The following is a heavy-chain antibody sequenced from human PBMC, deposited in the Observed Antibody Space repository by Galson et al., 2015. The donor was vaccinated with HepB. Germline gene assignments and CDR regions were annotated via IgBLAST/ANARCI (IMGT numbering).Heavy chain of an antibody. CDR2: ISAYNGNT. Sequence: SVKVSCKASGYTFTSYGISWVRQAPGQGLEWVGWISAYNGNTNYAQKLQGRVTMTTDTSTSTAYMELRSLRSDDTAVYYCARDQVRRGATASRVDYWGQGTLVTVSS. CDR1: GYTFTSYG. CDR3: ARDQVRRGATASRVDY. J-gene: IGHJ4*02. D-gene: IGHD1-26*01. V-gene: IGHV1-18*01.